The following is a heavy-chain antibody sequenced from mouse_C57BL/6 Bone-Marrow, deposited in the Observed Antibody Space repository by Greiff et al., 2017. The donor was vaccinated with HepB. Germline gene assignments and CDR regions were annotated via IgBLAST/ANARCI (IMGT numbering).Heavy chain of an antibody. D-gene: IGHD1-1*01. V-gene: IGHV3-8*01. CDR1: GYSITSDY. J-gene: IGHJ2*01. CDR2: INYSGST. CDR3: ARSYGSPYYFDY. Sequence: EVKLEESGPGLAKPSQTLSLTCSVTGYSITSDYWNWIRKCPGNKLEYMGYINYSGSTYYNPSLKSRITITLDTYKNQYYLQLKSVTTEDTATYYCARSYGSPYYFDYWGQGTTLTVSS.